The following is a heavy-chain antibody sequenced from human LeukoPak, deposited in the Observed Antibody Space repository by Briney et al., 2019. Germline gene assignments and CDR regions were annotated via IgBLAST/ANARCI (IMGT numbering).Heavy chain of an antibody. CDR1: GFTFSNHI. Sequence: GGSLRLSCAASGFTFSNHIMHWVRQAPGKGLEWVSFIRFDGTNRHYVDSVKGRFTISRDNPNNMLYLQMNSLRFDDTAVYYCARDAYHSGDLDQWGEGTLAIVSS. V-gene: IGHV3-30*02. J-gene: IGHJ4*02. CDR2: IRFDGTNR. D-gene: IGHD2-21*01. CDR3: ARDAYHSGDLDQ.